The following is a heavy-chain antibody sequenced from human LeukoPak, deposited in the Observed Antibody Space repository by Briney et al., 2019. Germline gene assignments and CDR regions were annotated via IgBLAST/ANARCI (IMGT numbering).Heavy chain of an antibody. CDR1: GFTFSSYA. CDR3: AKDDVLLWFGELEFDY. CDR2: ISGSGGST. J-gene: IGHJ4*02. D-gene: IGHD3-10*01. V-gene: IGHV3-23*01. Sequence: GGSLRLSCAASGFTFSSYAMGWVRQAPGKGLEWVSAISGSGGSTYYADSVKGRFTISRDNSKNTLYLQMSSLRAEDTAVYYCAKDDVLLWFGELEFDYWGQGTLVTVSS.